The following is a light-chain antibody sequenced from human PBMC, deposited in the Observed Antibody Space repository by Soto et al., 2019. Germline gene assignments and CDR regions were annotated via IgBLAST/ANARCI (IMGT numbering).Light chain of an antibody. CDR2: KVS. Sequence: DVVMTQSPLSLPITLGQPASISCRSNQSLVHSDGIAYFGWFQQRPGRSPRRLIYKVSNRNSGVPAKFSGSGLGTDFALKISRVEAEDVGVYYCMQGTHWPITFGQGTRLEIK. V-gene: IGKV2-30*02. J-gene: IGKJ5*01. CDR1: QSLVHSDGIAY. CDR3: MQGTHWPIT.